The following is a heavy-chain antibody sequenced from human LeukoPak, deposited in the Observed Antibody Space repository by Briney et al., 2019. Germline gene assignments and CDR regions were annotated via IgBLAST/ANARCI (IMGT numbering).Heavy chain of an antibody. CDR1: GFTFSSYA. CDR3: ARGPYSSSWYDY. J-gene: IGHJ4*02. Sequence: GGSLRLSCAASGFTFSSYAMHWVRQAPGKGLEWVAVISYDGSNKYYADSVKGRFTISRDNSKNTLYLQMTSLRAEDMAVYYCARGPYSSSWYDYWGQGTLVTVSS. D-gene: IGHD6-13*01. V-gene: IGHV3-30-3*01. CDR2: ISYDGSNK.